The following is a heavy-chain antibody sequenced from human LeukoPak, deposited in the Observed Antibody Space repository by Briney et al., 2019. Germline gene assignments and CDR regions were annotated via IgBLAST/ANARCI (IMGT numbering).Heavy chain of an antibody. CDR2: FSWNSGSI. CDR3: AKDITFSGDSSGYSLGFDY. CDR1: GFTFDDYA. D-gene: IGHD3-22*01. J-gene: IGHJ4*02. Sequence: SGGSLRLSCAASGFTFDDYAMHWVRQAPGKGLEWVSGFSWNSGSIGYADSVKGRFTISRDNAKNSLYLQMNSLRAEDTALYYCAKDITFSGDSSGYSLGFDYWGQGTLVTVSS. V-gene: IGHV3-9*01.